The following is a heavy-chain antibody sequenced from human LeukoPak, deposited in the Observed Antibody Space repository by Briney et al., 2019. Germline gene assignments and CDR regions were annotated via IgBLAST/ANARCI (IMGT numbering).Heavy chain of an antibody. V-gene: IGHV3-48*01. D-gene: IGHD6-25*01. CDR2: IGTSSTTI. Sequence: GGSLRLSCAASGFTFSSYTMNWVRQPPGKGLEWVSNIGTSSTTIYYADPVKGRFTISRDNAKNSLYLQMNSLRADDTAVYYCARFAAGGSYYYYMDVWGKGTTVTVSS. J-gene: IGHJ6*03. CDR1: GFTFSSYT. CDR3: ARFAAGGSYYYYMDV.